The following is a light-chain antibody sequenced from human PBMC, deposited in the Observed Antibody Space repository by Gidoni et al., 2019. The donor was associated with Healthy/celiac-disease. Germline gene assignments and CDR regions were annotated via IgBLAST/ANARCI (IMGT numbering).Light chain of an antibody. V-gene: IGKV4-1*01. CDR1: QSVLYSSNTKNY. Sequence: DIVMTQSPDSLAVSLGERATINCKSIQSVLYSSNTKNYLAWYQQKPGQTPKLLIYWASTRESGVPDRFSGSGSGTDFTLTISSLQAEDVAVYYCQQYYSTPPTFGPGTKVDIK. CDR2: WAS. J-gene: IGKJ3*01. CDR3: QQYYSTPPT.